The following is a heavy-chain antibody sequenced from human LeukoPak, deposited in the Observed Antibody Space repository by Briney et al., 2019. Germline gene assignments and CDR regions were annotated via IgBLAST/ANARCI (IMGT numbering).Heavy chain of an antibody. Sequence: PGGSLRLSCAASGFTFSSYAMHWVRQAPGKGLEWVSAISGSGGSTYYADSVKGRFTISRDNSKNTLYLQMNSLRAEDTAVYYCAKPGYYYGSGSYLWGQGTLVTVSS. CDR3: AKPGYYYGSGSYL. D-gene: IGHD3-10*01. V-gene: IGHV3-23*01. J-gene: IGHJ5*02. CDR1: GFTFSSYA. CDR2: ISGSGGST.